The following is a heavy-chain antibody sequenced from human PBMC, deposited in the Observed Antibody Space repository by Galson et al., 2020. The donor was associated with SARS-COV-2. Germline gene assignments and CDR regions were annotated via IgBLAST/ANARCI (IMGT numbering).Heavy chain of an antibody. V-gene: IGHV3-74*01. Sequence: GGSLRLSCAASGFTFSTYWMHWVRQAPGKGLVWVSRIHRDGSTTTYADSVQGRFTISRDNAKNTLYLQMSSLRAEDAAVYDCARESAVQGGYYMDVWGKGTTVTVSS. D-gene: IGHD3-10*01. J-gene: IGHJ6*03. CDR2: IHRDGSTT. CDR3: ARESAVQGGYYMDV. CDR1: GFTFSTYW.